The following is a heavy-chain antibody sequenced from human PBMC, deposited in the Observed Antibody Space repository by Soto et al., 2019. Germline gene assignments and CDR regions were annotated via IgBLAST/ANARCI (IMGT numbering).Heavy chain of an antibody. V-gene: IGHV1-69*12. Sequence: QVQMVQSGAEVKKPGSSVKVSCKASGGTFSSYAIRWVRQAPGQGLEWMGGIIPIFGTANYAQKFQGRVAITADESTSTAYMELSSLRSEDTAVYYCARQGAALRDYYYGMDVWGQGTTVTVSS. D-gene: IGHD6-25*01. CDR2: IIPIFGTA. CDR3: ARQGAALRDYYYGMDV. CDR1: GGTFSSYA. J-gene: IGHJ6*02.